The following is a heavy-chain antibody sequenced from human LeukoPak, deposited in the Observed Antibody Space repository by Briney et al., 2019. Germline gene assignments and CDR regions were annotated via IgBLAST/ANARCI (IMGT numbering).Heavy chain of an antibody. CDR1: GFTFSSYT. D-gene: IGHD5-24*01. J-gene: IGHJ4*02. CDR2: IRSSSSYI. Sequence: GGSLRLSCAASGFTFSSYTMNWVRQAPGEGLEWVSSIRSSSSYIYYADSVKGRFTISRDNAKNSLYLQMNSLRAEDTAVYYCARDGWLDYWGQGTLVTVSS. V-gene: IGHV3-21*01. CDR3: ARDGWLDY.